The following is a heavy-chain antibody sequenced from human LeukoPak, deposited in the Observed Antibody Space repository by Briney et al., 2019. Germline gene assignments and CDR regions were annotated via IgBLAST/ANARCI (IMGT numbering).Heavy chain of an antibody. CDR2: IRYDGSTK. CDR3: ATPTGDY. Sequence: GGSLRLSCAASGFTFSSYGMHWVRQAPGKGLEWVAFIRYDGSTKYYADSVKGRFTISRDNYKNTLYLQMNSLRTEDTAVYYCATPTGDYWGQGTLVTVSS. CDR1: GFTFSSYG. J-gene: IGHJ4*02. V-gene: IGHV3-30*02.